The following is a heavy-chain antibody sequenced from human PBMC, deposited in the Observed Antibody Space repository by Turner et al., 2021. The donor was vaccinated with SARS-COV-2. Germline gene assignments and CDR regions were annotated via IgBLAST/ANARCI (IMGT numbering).Heavy chain of an antibody. CDR3: ARLMDTAMDYYGMDV. J-gene: IGHJ6*02. CDR2: IYYSGST. D-gene: IGHD5-18*01. V-gene: IGHV4-39*01. Sequence: QLQLQESGPGLVKPSETLPLTCTVAGGSLSSSTHYWGWIRQPPGMGLEWIGNIYYSGSTYNNPSLKSRVTISVDTSKNQFSLKLSSVTAADTAVYYCARLMDTAMDYYGMDVWGQGTTVTVSS. CDR1: GGSLSSSTHY.